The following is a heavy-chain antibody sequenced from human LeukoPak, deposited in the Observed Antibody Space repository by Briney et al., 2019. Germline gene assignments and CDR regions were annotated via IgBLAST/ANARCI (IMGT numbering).Heavy chain of an antibody. CDR2: VKQDGSEK. D-gene: IGHD2-2*02. CDR1: GFTFSTYW. CDR3: ASGRRSTSCYTEERHCFYFDY. V-gene: IGHV3-7*01. Sequence: PGGSLRLSCAASGFTFSTYWMTWVRQAPGKGLEWVASVKQDGSEKYYVDSVKGRFTISRDNSKNTLYLQMNSLRAEDTAVYYCASGRRSTSCYTEERHCFYFDYWGQGTLVTVSS. J-gene: IGHJ4*02.